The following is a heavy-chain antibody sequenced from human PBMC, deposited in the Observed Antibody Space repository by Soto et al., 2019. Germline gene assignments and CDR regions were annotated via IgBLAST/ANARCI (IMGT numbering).Heavy chain of an antibody. CDR3: ARDTGGHDLWRGEYYSGFDY. D-gene: IGHD3-3*01. V-gene: IGHV3-48*02. CDR1: GFIFSSYG. Sequence: EVQLVESGGDLVHPGGSLRLSCAASGFIFSSYGMNWVRQAPGKGLEWVSYITAGSSSTIYADSVKGRFTISRDNAKNSLYLQMNSLRDEDTAIYYCARDTGGHDLWRGEYYSGFDYWGQGALVTVSS. J-gene: IGHJ4*02. CDR2: ITAGSSST.